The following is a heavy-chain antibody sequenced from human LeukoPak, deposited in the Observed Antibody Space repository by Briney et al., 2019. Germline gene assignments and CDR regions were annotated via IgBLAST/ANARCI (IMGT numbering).Heavy chain of an antibody. J-gene: IGHJ6*02. CDR1: GFTFSGYW. D-gene: IGHD1-14*01. CDR2: IKQDGYEK. Sequence: PGGSLRLSCAASGFTFSGYWMSWVRQTPEKGLEWVANIKQDGYEKYYVDSVKGRFTISRDNAKNTLYLQMNSLRAEDTAVYYCARDLRTRYYYYYGMDVWGQGTTVTVSS. CDR3: ARDLRTRYYYYYGMDV. V-gene: IGHV3-7*01.